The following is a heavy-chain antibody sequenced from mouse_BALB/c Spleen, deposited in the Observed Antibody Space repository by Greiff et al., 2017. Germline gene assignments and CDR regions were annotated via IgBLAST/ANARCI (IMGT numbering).Heavy chain of an antibody. CDR1: GYSITSDYA. D-gene: IGHD2-10*02. J-gene: IGHJ4*01. Sequence: EVLLVESGPGLVKPSPSLSLTCTVTGYSITSDYAWNWIRQFPGNKLEWMGYIGYSGSTSYNPSLKSRISITRDTSKNQCFLQLNSVTTEDTATYYCARYGNIGQYYAMDDWGQGTSVTVSS. CDR3: ARYGNIGQYYAMDD. V-gene: IGHV3-2*02. CDR2: IGYSGST.